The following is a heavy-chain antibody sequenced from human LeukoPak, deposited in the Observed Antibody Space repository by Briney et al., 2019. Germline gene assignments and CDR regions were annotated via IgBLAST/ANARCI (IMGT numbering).Heavy chain of an antibody. V-gene: IGHV3-48*04. CDR1: GFIFSSYG. D-gene: IGHD3-10*01. CDR2: ISSSGSTI. CDR3: ARDPYYYGSGSYYGGVFDY. Sequence: GRSLRLSCAASGFIFSSYGMNWLRQAPGKGLEWVSYISSSGSTIYYADSVKRGFTISRDNAKNSLYLQMNSLRAEDTAVYYCARDPYYYGSGSYYGGVFDYWGQGTLVTVSS. J-gene: IGHJ4*02.